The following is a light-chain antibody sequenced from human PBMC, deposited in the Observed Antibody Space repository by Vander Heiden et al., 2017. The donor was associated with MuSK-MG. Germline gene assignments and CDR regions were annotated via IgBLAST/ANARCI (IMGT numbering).Light chain of an antibody. CDR3: AAWDDSLNGHFI. Sequence: QSALTQPPSASGTPGQRISISCSGSTSNIGINDINWFQQLPGAAPRLLIYTNGQRPSGVPERFSASKSGTSASLAISGLRTEDEADYYCAAWDDSLNGHFIFGGGTKLTVL. V-gene: IGLV1-47*01. CDR1: TSNIGIND. CDR2: TNG. J-gene: IGLJ2*01.